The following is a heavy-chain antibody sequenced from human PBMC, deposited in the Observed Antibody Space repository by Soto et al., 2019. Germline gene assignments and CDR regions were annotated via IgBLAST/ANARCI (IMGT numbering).Heavy chain of an antibody. CDR3: ASQYVSVPGAIVDYYYYGMDV. V-gene: IGHV4-34*01. D-gene: IGHD2-2*01. CDR2: INHSGST. J-gene: IGHJ6*02. Sequence: QVQLQQWGAGLLKPSETLSLTCAVYGGSFSGYYWSWIRQPPGKGLEWIGEINHSGSTNYNPSLKRRVTISVDTSKNQFSLKLSSVTAADTAVYYWASQYVSVPGAIVDYYYYGMDVWGQGTTVTVSS. CDR1: GGSFSGYY.